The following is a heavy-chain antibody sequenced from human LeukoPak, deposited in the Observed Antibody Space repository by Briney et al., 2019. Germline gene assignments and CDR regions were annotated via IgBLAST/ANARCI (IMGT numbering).Heavy chain of an antibody. J-gene: IGHJ6*02. CDR2: ISYDGSNK. CDR1: GFPFSSYA. Sequence: GGSLRLSCAASGFPFSSYAMHWVRQAPGKGLEWVGVISYDGSNKYYADSVKGRFTISRDNSKNTLYLQMNSLRAEDTAVYYCARARRSNNYYYYGMDVWGQGTTVTVSS. V-gene: IGHV3-30-3*01. CDR3: ARARRSNNYYYYGMDV.